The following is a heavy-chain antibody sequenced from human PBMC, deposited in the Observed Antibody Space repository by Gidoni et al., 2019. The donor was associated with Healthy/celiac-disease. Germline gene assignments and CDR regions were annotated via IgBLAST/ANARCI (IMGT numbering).Heavy chain of an antibody. D-gene: IGHD3-22*01. CDR1: GGSISSGEYY. CDR2: VYYSGST. CDR3: ARADDYDSSGYYLDY. V-gene: IGHV4-30-4*01. J-gene: IGHJ4*02. Sequence: QVPLQESGPGLVTPSQTLSLTCTVSGGSISSGEYYWSWIRQPPGKGLEWIGYVYYSGSTYYNPSLKSRVTISVDTSKNQFSLKLSSVTAADTAVYYCARADDYDSSGYYLDYWGQGTLVTVSS.